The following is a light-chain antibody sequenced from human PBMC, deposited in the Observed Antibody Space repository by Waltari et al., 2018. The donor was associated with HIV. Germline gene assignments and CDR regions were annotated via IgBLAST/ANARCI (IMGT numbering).Light chain of an antibody. CDR3: CSYAGSSTHV. V-gene: IGLV2-23*02. Sequence: QSALTPPASVSGSPGPSITISCTGTSSDVGSYNLFSWYQQHPGKAPKLMSYEVSKRPSGVSNRFSGSKSGNTASLTISGLQAEDEADYYCCSYAGSSTHVFGSGTKVTVL. CDR2: EVS. CDR1: SSDVGSYNL. J-gene: IGLJ1*01.